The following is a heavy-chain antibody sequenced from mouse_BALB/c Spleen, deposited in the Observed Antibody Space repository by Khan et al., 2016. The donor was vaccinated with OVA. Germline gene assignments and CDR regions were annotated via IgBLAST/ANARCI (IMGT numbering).Heavy chain of an antibody. Sequence: EVQLQESGPGLVKPSQSLSLTCTVTGYSITSGYGWNWIRQFPGNKLEWMGYISYSGSTNYNPSLKSRISITRDTSTNQFFLQVNSGTTEDTATYYCARTARIKYWGQGTTLTVSS. CDR3: ARTARIKY. D-gene: IGHD1-2*01. CDR1: GYSITSGYG. V-gene: IGHV3-2*02. J-gene: IGHJ2*01. CDR2: ISYSGST.